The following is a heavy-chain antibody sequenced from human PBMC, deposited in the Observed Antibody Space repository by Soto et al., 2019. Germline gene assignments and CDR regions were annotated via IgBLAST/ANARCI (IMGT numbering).Heavy chain of an antibody. CDR2: INPSGGST. V-gene: IGHV1-46*01. CDR3: ARSLLAGTN. Sequence: QVQLVQSGAEVKKPGASVRVSCKASGYTFTSSYVHWVRQAPGQGLEWMGIINPSGGSTNYAQRCQGGVTGTSDSSTSTVYLELSSLRSEDTAVYYCARSLLAGTNWGQGTLVTVSS. D-gene: IGHD1-26*01. CDR1: GYTFTSSY. J-gene: IGHJ4*02.